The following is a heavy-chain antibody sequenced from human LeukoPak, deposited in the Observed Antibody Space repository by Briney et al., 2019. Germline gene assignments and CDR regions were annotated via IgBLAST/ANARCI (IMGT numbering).Heavy chain of an antibody. V-gene: IGHV3-30*02. CDR1: GFTFSSYG. Sequence: GGSLRLSCAASGFTFSSYGMHWVRQAPGKGLEWVAFIRYDGSNKYYADSVKGRFTISRDNSKNSLYLQMNSLRAEDTAMYYCAREGANYYDSGSYYNPHAFDIWGQGTMVTVSS. CDR3: AREGANYYDSGSYYNPHAFDI. D-gene: IGHD3-10*01. CDR2: IRYDGSNK. J-gene: IGHJ3*02.